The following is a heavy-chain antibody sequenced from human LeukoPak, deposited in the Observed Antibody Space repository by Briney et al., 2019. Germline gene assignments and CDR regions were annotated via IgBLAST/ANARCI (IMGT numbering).Heavy chain of an antibody. J-gene: IGHJ4*02. CDR2: FDPEDGET. D-gene: IGHD3-3*01. Sequence: ASVKVSCKVSGYTLTELSMHWVRQAPGKGLEWMGGFDPEDGETIYAQKFQGRVTMTEDTSTDTAYMELSSLRSEDTAVYYCATGELLRFLEWLTGFDYWGQGTLVTVSS. CDR1: GYTLTELS. CDR3: ATGELLRFLEWLTGFDY. V-gene: IGHV1-24*01.